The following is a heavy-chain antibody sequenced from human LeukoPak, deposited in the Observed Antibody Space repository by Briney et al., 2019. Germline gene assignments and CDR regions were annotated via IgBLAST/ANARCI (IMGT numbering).Heavy chain of an antibody. CDR3: ARGDTAMAKDDY. Sequence: ASVKVSCKASGGTFSSYAISWVRQAPGQGLEWMGRIIPILGIANYAQKFQGRVTITADKSTSTAYMELSSLRSEATAVYYCARGDTAMAKDDYWGQGTLVTVSS. CDR1: GGTFSSYA. D-gene: IGHD5-18*01. J-gene: IGHJ4*02. CDR2: IIPILGIA. V-gene: IGHV1-69*04.